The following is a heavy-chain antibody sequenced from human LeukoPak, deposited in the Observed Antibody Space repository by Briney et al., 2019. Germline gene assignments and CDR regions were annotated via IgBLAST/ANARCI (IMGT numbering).Heavy chain of an antibody. CDR3: ARDLAYCGGDCYFTN. CDR2: IIPILGIA. J-gene: IGHJ4*02. Sequence: GSSVKVSCKASGGTFSSYTISWVRQAPGQGLEWMGRIIPILGIANYAQKFQGRVTITADKSTSTAYMELSGLRSEDTAVYYCARDLAYCGGDCYFTNWGQGTLVTVSS. CDR1: GGTFSSYT. D-gene: IGHD2-21*01. V-gene: IGHV1-69*04.